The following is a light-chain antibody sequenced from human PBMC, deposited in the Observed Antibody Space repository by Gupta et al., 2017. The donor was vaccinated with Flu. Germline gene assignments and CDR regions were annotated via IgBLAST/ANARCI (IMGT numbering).Light chain of an antibody. V-gene: IGKV1-5*03. CDR3: QQYNSYSLT. CDR2: KAS. Sequence: LQMTQSPSTLSASVGDRVTITCRASQSISSWLAWYQQKPGKAPKLLIYKASSLESGVPLRFSGSGSGTEFTLTISNLQPDDFATYYCQQYNSYSLTFGRGTKVEIK. J-gene: IGKJ1*01. CDR1: QSISSW.